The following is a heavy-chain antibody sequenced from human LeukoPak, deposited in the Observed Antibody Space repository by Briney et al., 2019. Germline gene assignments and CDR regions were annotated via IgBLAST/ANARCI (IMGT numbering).Heavy chain of an antibody. J-gene: IGHJ4*02. CDR3: AKDMGYCSSTSCYTPGY. V-gene: IGHV3-43*01. CDR2: ISWDGGST. CDR1: GFTFDDYT. D-gene: IGHD2-2*02. Sequence: GGSLRLSCAASGFTFDDYTTHWVRQAPGKGLEWVSLISWDGGSTYYADSVKGRFTISRDNAKNSLYLQMNSLRAEDTALYYCAKDMGYCSSTSCYTPGYWGQGTLVTVSS.